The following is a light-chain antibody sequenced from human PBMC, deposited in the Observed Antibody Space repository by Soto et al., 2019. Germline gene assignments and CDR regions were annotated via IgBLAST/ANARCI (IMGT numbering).Light chain of an antibody. CDR3: QQYNNWPPDRT. J-gene: IGKJ1*01. V-gene: IGKV3-15*01. CDR2: GAS. CDR1: QSVGSN. Sequence: EIVMTQSPATLSVSPGERATLSCRASQSVGSNLAWYQLKPGQAPGLLIYGASTRATGIPARFSGSGSGTDFTLTISSLQSEDFAIYFCQQYNNWPPDRTFGQGTKVEIK.